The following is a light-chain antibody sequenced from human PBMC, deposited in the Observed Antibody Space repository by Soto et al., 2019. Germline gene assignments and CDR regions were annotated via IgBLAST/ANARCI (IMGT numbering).Light chain of an antibody. CDR2: GAS. CDR3: QQYNNWPPA. CDR1: QSVSSN. Sequence: EIVMTQSPATLSVSPGERATLSCRVSQSVSSNLAWYQQQPGQAPRLLIYGASTRATGIPARFSGSGSGTEFTLTISSLQSEDFAVYYCQQYNNWPPAFGQATKVEIK. V-gene: IGKV3-15*01. J-gene: IGKJ1*01.